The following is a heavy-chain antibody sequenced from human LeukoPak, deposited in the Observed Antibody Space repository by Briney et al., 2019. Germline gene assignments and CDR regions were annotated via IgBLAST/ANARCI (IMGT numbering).Heavy chain of an antibody. CDR1: GFTFSSYA. CDR3: ARDPYSGSYGGYYYYYMDV. CDR2: ISGSGGST. Sequence: PGGSLRLSCAASGFTFSSYAMSWVRQAPGKGLEWVSAISGSGGSTYYADSVKGRFTISRDNAKNSLYLQMNSLRAEDTAVYYCARDPYSGSYGGYYYYYMDVWGKGTTVTISS. J-gene: IGHJ6*03. V-gene: IGHV3-23*01. D-gene: IGHD1-26*01.